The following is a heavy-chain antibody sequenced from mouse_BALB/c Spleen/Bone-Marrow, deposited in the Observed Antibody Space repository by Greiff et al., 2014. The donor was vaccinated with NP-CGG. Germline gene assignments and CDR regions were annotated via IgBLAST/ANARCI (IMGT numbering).Heavy chain of an antibody. D-gene: IGHD2-14*01. CDR1: GFTFSDYY. Sequence: EVQRVESGGGLVKPGGSLKLSCAASGFTFSDYYMYWVRQTPEKRLGWVATISDGGSYTYYPDSVKGRFTISRDIAKNNLYLQMSSLKSEDTAMYYCARDRGVQGYAMDYWGQGTSVTVSS. V-gene: IGHV5-4*02. CDR3: ARDRGVQGYAMDY. J-gene: IGHJ4*01. CDR2: ISDGGSYT.